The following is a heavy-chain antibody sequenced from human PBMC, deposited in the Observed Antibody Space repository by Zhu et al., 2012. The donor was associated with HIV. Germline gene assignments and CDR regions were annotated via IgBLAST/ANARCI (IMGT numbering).Heavy chain of an antibody. J-gene: IGHJ3*02. CDR1: GGSISSSSYY. CDR3: ARRPNVLRGPSNGFDI. CDR2: IYYGDKT. V-gene: IGHV4-39*01. D-gene: IGHD3-10*01. Sequence: QVQLEESGPGLVKPSETLSLTCIVSGGSISSSSYYWGWIRQPPGKGLEWIGSIYYGDKTYYNPALKSRLTMSADTPKNQFSLKLRSVTAAATAIYYCARRPNVLRGPSNGFDIWGQGTMVTVSS.